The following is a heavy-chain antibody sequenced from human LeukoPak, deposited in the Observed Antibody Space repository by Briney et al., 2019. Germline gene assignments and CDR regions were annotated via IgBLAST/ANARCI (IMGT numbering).Heavy chain of an antibody. CDR3: ARDAAAGTLPYYFDY. Sequence: GGSLRLSCAASGFTFSSYGMHWVRQAPGKGLEWVAVIWYDGSNKYYADSVKGRFTISRDNSKNTLYLQMNSLRAEDTAVYYCARDAAAGTLPYYFDYWGQGSVVTVSS. CDR1: GFTFSSYG. J-gene: IGHJ4*02. D-gene: IGHD6-13*01. V-gene: IGHV3-33*01. CDR2: IWYDGSNK.